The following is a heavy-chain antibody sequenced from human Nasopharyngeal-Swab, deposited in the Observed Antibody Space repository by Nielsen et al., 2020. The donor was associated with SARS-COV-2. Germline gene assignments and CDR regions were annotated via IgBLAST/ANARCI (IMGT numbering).Heavy chain of an antibody. CDR3: ARDVSSYNNWFDP. Sequence: GGSLRLSCAASGFTFSSYWMSWVRQAPGKGPEWLSYISSSSGTVYYANSVKGRFTISRDNAKNSLYLQMNSLRDEDTAVYYCARDVSSYNNWFDPWGQGTLVTVSS. J-gene: IGHJ5*02. D-gene: IGHD3-16*02. V-gene: IGHV3-48*02. CDR1: GFTFSSYW. CDR2: ISSSSGTV.